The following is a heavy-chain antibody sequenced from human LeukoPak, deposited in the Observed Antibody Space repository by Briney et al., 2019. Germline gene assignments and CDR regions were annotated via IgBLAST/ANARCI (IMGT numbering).Heavy chain of an antibody. V-gene: IGHV1-2*02. J-gene: IGHJ4*02. CDR3: ARVAGNCGGDCYRLVY. Sequence: ASVKVSCKASGYTFTGYYMHWVRQAPGQGLEWMGWINPNSGGTNYAQKFRGRVTMTRDTSISTAYMELSSLRSEDTAVYYCARVAGNCGGDCYRLVYWGQGTLVTVAS. CDR2: INPNSGGT. D-gene: IGHD2-21*01. CDR1: GYTFTGYY.